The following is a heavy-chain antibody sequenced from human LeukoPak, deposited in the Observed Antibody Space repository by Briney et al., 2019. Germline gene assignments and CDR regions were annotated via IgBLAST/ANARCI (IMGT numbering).Heavy chain of an antibody. CDR2: INPSGGST. V-gene: IGHV1-46*01. J-gene: IGHJ4*02. Sequence: ATVKVSCKASGYTFTSYYMHWVRQAPGQGLEWMGIINPSGGSTSYAQKFQGRVTMTRDMSTSTVYMEVTGLTSEDTAFYYCARGLCSGGSCYNLDYWGQGTLVTVSS. CDR3: ARGLCSGGSCYNLDY. D-gene: IGHD2-15*01. CDR1: GYTFTSYY.